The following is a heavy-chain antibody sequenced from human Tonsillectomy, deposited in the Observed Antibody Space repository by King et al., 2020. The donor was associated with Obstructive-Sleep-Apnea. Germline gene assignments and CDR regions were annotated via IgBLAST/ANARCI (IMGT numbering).Heavy chain of an antibody. V-gene: IGHV4-61*01. Sequence: PLQESGPGLVKPSETLSLTCTVSGGSVSSGSYYWSWIRQTPGKGLEWIGYMYYSGNTDYNPSLKSRVTISVDTSKNQFSLKVNSVTAADTAVYFCARGGIYSWNLSKYFQHWGQGTLVTVSS. CDR3: ARGGIYSWNLSKYFQH. CDR2: MYYSGNT. CDR1: GGSVSSGSYY. J-gene: IGHJ1*01. D-gene: IGHD1-7*01.